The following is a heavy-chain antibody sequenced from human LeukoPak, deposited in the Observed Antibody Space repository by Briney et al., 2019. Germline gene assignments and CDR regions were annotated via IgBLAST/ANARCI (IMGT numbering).Heavy chain of an antibody. V-gene: IGHV4-59*08. CDR1: GGSSSSYY. CDR3: ARRASGSYPDYFDS. J-gene: IGHJ4*02. Sequence: PSETLSFTCTISGGSSSSYYWSWIRQPPGKGLEWIGYIHYSGSTNYNPSLKSRATISLDTSKNQVSLKLTSVTAADTAVYYCARRASGSYPDYFDSWGQGTLVTVSS. D-gene: IGHD1-26*01. CDR2: IHYSGST.